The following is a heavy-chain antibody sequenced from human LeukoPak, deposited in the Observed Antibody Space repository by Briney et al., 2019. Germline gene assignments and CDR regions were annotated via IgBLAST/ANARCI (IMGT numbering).Heavy chain of an antibody. V-gene: IGHV1-69*13. J-gene: IGHJ3*02. CDR3: ARTEDDSSGYYPDAFDI. D-gene: IGHD3-22*01. Sequence: SVKVSRKASGGTFSSYAISWVRQAPGQGLEWMGGIIPIFGTANYAQKFQGRVTITADESTSTAYMELSSLRSEDTAVYYCARTEDDSSGYYPDAFDIWGQGTMVTVSS. CDR2: IIPIFGTA. CDR1: GGTFSSYA.